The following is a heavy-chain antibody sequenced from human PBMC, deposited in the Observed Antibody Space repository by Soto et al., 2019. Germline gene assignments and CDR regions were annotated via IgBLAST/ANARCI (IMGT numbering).Heavy chain of an antibody. CDR2: INHRGST. CDR3: ARDGFCTSTTCRVGNWFDP. V-gene: IGHV4-34*01. D-gene: IGHD2-2*01. Sequence: QVQLQQWGAGLLKPSETLSLTCVVYGGSFSGYYWSWIRQSPGKGLEWIGGINHRGSTNYNPSLESRVTISVATSKNQYSLKLPSVTAADTAMYYCARDGFCTSTTCRVGNWFDPWGQGTLVTVSS. J-gene: IGHJ5*02. CDR1: GGSFSGYY.